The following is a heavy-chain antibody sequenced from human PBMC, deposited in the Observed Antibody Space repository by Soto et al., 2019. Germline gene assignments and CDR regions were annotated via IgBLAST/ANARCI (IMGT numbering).Heavy chain of an antibody. Sequence: QVQLQESGPGLVKPSQTLSLTCTVSGGSISSGGYYWSWIRQHPGKGLEWIGYIYYSGSTYYNPSIQSRGTISVETSKDQFALKVSSVTAADTAVYYCARGIVGATSQNWFDPWGQGTLVTVSS. CDR1: GGSISSGGYY. D-gene: IGHD1-26*01. J-gene: IGHJ5*02. CDR2: IYYSGST. V-gene: IGHV4-31*03. CDR3: ARGIVGATSQNWFDP.